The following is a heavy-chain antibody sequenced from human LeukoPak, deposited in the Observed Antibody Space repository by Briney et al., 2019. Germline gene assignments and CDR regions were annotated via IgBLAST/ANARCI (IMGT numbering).Heavy chain of an antibody. Sequence: GGSLRLSCAASGFAFSSYSMNWVRRAPGKGLEWISYISDSSSTTYYADSVKGRFTISRDNAKNSLYLQMNSLRAEDTAVYYCARELAAAYFDYWGQGTLVTVSS. CDR2: ISDSSSTT. CDR3: ARELAAAYFDY. V-gene: IGHV3-48*04. D-gene: IGHD2-15*01. J-gene: IGHJ4*02. CDR1: GFAFSSYS.